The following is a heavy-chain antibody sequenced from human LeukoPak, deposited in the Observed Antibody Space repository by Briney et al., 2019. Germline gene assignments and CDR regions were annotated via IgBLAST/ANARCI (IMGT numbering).Heavy chain of an antibody. CDR1: GGSISSYY. D-gene: IGHD1-26*01. J-gene: IGHJ4*02. CDR3: ARVRVGADPFDY. V-gene: IGHV4-59*12. CDR2: IYYSGST. Sequence: SETLSLTCTVSGGSISSYYWSWIRQPPGKGLEWIGYIYYSGSTYYNPSLKSRVTISVDTSKNQFSLKLSSVTAADTAVYYCARVRVGADPFDYWGQGTLVTVSS.